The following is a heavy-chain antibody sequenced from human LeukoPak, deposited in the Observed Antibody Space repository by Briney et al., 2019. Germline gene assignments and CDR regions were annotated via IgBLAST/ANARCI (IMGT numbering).Heavy chain of an antibody. CDR2: IGAYNGNT. CDR3: AREPGYCSSTSCYRYFDY. Sequence: ASVKVSCKASGYTFTSYGISWVRQAPGQGLEWMGWIGAYNGNTNYAQKLQGRVTMTTDTSTSTAYMELRSLRSDTAVYYCAREPGYCSSTSCYRYFDYWGQGTLVTVSS. V-gene: IGHV1-18*04. J-gene: IGHJ4*02. CDR1: GYTFTSYG. D-gene: IGHD2-2*01.